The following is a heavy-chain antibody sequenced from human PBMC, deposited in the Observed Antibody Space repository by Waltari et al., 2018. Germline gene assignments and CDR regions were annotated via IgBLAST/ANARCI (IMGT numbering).Heavy chain of an antibody. V-gene: IGHV4-39*07. CDR1: GGSINHSSYD. Sequence: QLQLQESGPGLVDPSETLSLTCTVSGGSINHSSYDWGWIRRTPGKGLEWIGSIYYSGSTYYNPSLKSRVTISVDTSKNQFSLKLSSVTAADTAVYYCARGLSWGKGTTVTISS. CDR3: ARGLS. J-gene: IGHJ6*04. CDR2: IYYSGST.